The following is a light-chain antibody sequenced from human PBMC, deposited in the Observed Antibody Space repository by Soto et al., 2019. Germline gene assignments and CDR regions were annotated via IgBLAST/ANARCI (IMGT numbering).Light chain of an antibody. V-gene: IGLV1-44*01. CDR3: GTWGSSLSVLYV. CDR1: RSNIGSKT. Sequence: QSALTQPPSASRTPGQRVTISCSVRRSNIGSKTVTWYQQLPGADPELLNYHNNQRPSGVPDRFSGSKSGTSATLGITGLQTGDDADYYCGTWGSSLSVLYVCGTGTKVTGL. CDR2: HNN. J-gene: IGLJ1*01.